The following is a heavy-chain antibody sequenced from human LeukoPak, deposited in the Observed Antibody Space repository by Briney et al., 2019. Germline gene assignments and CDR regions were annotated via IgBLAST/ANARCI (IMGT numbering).Heavy chain of an antibody. Sequence: PGESLKISRKGSGYNFTTYWISWVRQMPGKGLEWMGRIDPSDSYTKYSPSFQGHVTISVDKSISTAYLQWSSLKASDTAIYYCASLRRGYFWGQGTLVTVS. CDR1: GYNFTTYW. CDR2: IDPSDSYT. V-gene: IGHV5-10-1*01. J-gene: IGHJ4*02. D-gene: IGHD5-12*01. CDR3: ASLRRGYF.